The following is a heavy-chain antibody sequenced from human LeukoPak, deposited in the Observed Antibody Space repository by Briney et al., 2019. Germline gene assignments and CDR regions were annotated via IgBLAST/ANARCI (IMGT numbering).Heavy chain of an antibody. Sequence: PGGSLRLSCAASGFIFSDYSMTWVRRAPGKGLEWVANLDQGGSDDFYLDSVRGRFIISRDNARNSLYLQMNGLRVEDTAVYYCARDVSLGFWSGYSDYWGHGTLVAVAS. CDR3: ARDVSLGFWSGYSDY. V-gene: IGHV3-7*01. J-gene: IGHJ4*01. CDR2: LDQGGSDD. D-gene: IGHD3-3*01. CDR1: GFIFSDYS.